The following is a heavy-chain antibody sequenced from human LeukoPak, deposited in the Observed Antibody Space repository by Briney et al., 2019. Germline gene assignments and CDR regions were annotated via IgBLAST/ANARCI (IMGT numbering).Heavy chain of an antibody. CDR2: IIPIFGTA. D-gene: IGHD6-19*01. CDR1: GGTFSSYA. Sequence: GASVKVSCKASGGTFSSYAISWVRQAPGQGLEWMGGIIPIFGTANYAQKFQGRVTITTDESTSTAYMELSSLRSEDTAVYYCARGSGWDFRYYYYYMDVWGKGTTVTVSS. J-gene: IGHJ6*03. CDR3: ARGSGWDFRYYYYYMDV. V-gene: IGHV1-69*05.